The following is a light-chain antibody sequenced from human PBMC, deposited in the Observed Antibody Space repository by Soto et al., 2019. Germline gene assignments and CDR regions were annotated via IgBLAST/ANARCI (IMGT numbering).Light chain of an antibody. V-gene: IGKV3-11*01. CDR1: QSVGAQ. CDR3: HHPNHCRS. Sequence: EVVLTQYPATLSLSPGERATLSCRASQSVGAQFAWYQQKPGQSPRLLIYGASNRASGISARFSGSGSGTAFPLTIASLDPDHSPVYYCHHPNHCRSFGGGTRVEIK. CDR2: GAS. J-gene: IGKJ4*01.